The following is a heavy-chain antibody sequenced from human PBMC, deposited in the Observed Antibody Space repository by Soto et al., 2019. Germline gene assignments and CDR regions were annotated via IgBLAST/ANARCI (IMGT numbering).Heavy chain of an antibody. CDR1: GYTFTSYY. D-gene: IGHD3-10*01. V-gene: IGHV1-46*01. CDR2: INPSGGST. CDR3: ARAMDYYGSGSYYKGYYYGMDV. J-gene: IGHJ6*02. Sequence: ASVKVSCKASGYTFTSYYMHWVRRAPGQGLEWMGIINPSGGSTSYAQKFQGRVTMTRDTSTSTVYMELSSLRSEDTAVYYCARAMDYYGSGSYYKGYYYGMDVWGQGTTVTVSS.